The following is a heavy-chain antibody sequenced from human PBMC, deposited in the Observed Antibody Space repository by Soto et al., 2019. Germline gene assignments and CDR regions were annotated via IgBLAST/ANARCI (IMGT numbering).Heavy chain of an antibody. V-gene: IGHV3-23*01. CDR3: AKKLSPGGSSSYFDS. D-gene: IGHD6-6*01. J-gene: IGHJ4*02. Sequence: EVQLLESGGGLVQPGGSMRLSCAASGFTFSSSAMSWVRQAPGKGLEWVSSVSGSGGSRYYSDSVKGRFTLSRDNSKNTMYLQMNILRDEDTAVYYCAKKLSPGGSSSYFDSWGQGTLVTVSS. CDR2: VSGSGGSR. CDR1: GFTFSSSA.